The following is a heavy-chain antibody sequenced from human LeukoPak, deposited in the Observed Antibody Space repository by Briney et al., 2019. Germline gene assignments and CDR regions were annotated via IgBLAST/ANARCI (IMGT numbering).Heavy chain of an antibody. Sequence: SETLSLTCTVSGGSISSSSYYWGWIRQPPGKGLEWIGSIYYSGSTYYNPSLKNRVTISVDTSKNQFSLKLSSVTAADTAVYYWAREKGGPFPDWGQGTLVTASS. D-gene: IGHD3-16*01. V-gene: IGHV4-39*07. CDR1: GGSISSSSYY. CDR3: AREKGGPFPD. CDR2: IYYSGST. J-gene: IGHJ4*02.